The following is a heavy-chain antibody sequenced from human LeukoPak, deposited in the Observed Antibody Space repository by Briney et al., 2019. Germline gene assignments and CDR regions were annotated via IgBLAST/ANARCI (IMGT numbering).Heavy chain of an antibody. CDR3: ARDWSAVAAPDYFDY. CDR1: GFTFSSFS. CDR2: ISSTSSTI. J-gene: IGHJ4*02. V-gene: IGHV3-48*04. D-gene: IGHD6-19*01. Sequence: GGSLRLSCVASGFTFSSFSMDWVRQATGKGLEWVSYISSTSSTIYYADSVQGRFTSSRDNAKNSLYLQMNSLTAEDTAVYFCARDWSAVAAPDYFDYWGQGTLVTVSA.